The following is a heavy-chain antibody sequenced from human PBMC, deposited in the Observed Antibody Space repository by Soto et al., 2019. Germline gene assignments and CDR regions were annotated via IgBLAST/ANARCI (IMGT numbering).Heavy chain of an antibody. Sequence: GGSLRLSCAASGFTFSSYAMSWVRQAPGKGLEWVSAISGSGGSTYYADSVKGRFTISRDNSKNTLYLQMNSLRAEDTAVYYCAKDDYGSGSYYIAYYYYYYGMDVWGQGTTVTVSS. V-gene: IGHV3-23*01. CDR1: GFTFSSYA. CDR3: AKDDYGSGSYYIAYYYYYYGMDV. D-gene: IGHD3-10*01. CDR2: ISGSGGST. J-gene: IGHJ6*02.